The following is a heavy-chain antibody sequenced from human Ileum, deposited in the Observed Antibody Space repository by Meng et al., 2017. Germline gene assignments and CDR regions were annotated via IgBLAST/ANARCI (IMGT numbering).Heavy chain of an antibody. CDR1: CGPISHNTY. CDR2: ISHSGVA. V-gene: IGHV4-4*02. Sequence: GPGLVTASGTPFLLWPCPCGPISHNTYWSWVRQPPGKGLEWIGKISHSGVAYYNPSPKSRVTMSVDKSKSQFSLMLTSVTAADTAIYYCARHGGYSQDFWGQGTLVTVSS. J-gene: IGHJ4*02. D-gene: IGHD4-23*01. CDR3: ARHGGYSQDF.